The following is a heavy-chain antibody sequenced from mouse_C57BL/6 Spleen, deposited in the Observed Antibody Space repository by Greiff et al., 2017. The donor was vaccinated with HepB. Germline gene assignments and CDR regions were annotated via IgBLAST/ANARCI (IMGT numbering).Heavy chain of an antibody. CDR3: ARSAPFTTVGATDVDY. CDR2: IDPEDGET. CDR1: GFNIKDYY. D-gene: IGHD1-1*01. V-gene: IGHV14-2*01. Sequence: DVKLQESGAELVKPGASVKLSCTASGFNIKDYYMHWVKQRTEQGLEWIGRIDPEDGETKYAPKFQGKATRTADTSSNTAYLQLSSLTSEDTAVYYCARSAPFTTVGATDVDYWGQGTTLTVSS. J-gene: IGHJ2*01.